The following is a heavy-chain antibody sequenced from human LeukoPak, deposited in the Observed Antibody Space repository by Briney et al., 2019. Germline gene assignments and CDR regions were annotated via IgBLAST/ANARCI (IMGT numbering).Heavy chain of an antibody. Sequence: SETLSLTCTVSGGSISSSSYYWGWIRQPPGKGLEWIGSIYYSGSTYYNPSLKSRVTISVDTSKNQFSLKLSSVTAADTAVYYCARVKGLFGYYYYYMDVWGKGTTVTVSS. J-gene: IGHJ6*03. CDR2: IYYSGST. CDR3: ARVKGLFGYYYYYMDV. CDR1: GGSISSSSYY. D-gene: IGHD3-22*01. V-gene: IGHV4-39*07.